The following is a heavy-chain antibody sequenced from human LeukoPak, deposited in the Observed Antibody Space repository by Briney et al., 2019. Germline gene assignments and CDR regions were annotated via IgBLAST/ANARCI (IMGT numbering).Heavy chain of an antibody. CDR1: GGSIRSYY. CDR2: IYSSGST. D-gene: IGHD6-19*01. J-gene: IGHJ4*02. CDR3: ARHSSGWYFDDY. V-gene: IGHV4-4*07. Sequence: SETLSLTCSVSGGSIRSYYWSWIRQPAGKGLEWIGHIYSSGSTNYNPSLKSRVTISVDTSKNQFSLKLSSVTAADTAVYYCARHSSGWYFDDYWGQGTLVTVSS.